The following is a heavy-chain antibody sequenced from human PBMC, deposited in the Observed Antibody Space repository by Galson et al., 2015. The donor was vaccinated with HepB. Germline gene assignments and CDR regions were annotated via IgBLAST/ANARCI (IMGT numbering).Heavy chain of an antibody. V-gene: IGHV3-30*18. Sequence: SLRLSCAASGFNFRTYGMHWVRRAPGKGLEWVAFLSYDGTNKNYADSVKGRFTVSRDNSKNTVSLQMNSLRAEDTAIFYCAKDSERAGYNLDYWGQGTLVTVSS. D-gene: IGHD5-24*01. CDR2: LSYDGTNK. J-gene: IGHJ4*02. CDR1: GFNFRTYG. CDR3: AKDSERAGYNLDY.